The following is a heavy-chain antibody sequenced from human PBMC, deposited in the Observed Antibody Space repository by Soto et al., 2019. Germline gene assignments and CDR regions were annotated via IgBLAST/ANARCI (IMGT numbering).Heavy chain of an antibody. Sequence: GASVKVSCKASGYTFTSYDINWVRQATGQGLEWMGWMNPNSGNTGYAQKFQGRVTMTRNTSISTAYMELSSLRSEDTAVYYCARGPRQDFWSGYYTGHWFDPWGQGTLVTVSS. CDR2: MNPNSGNT. J-gene: IGHJ5*02. D-gene: IGHD3-3*01. CDR1: GYTFTSYD. V-gene: IGHV1-8*01. CDR3: ARGPRQDFWSGYYTGHWFDP.